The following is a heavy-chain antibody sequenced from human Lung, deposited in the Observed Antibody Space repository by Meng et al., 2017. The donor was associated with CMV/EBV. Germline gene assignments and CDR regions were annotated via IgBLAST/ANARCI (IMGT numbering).Heavy chain of an antibody. CDR1: GYSISSPYY. Sequence: GSLRLSCTVSGYSISSPYYWGWIRRPPGMGLEWIGSIYYSGNTYYNPSLKSRVTISVDTSKNQFSLKLSSVTAADTAVYYCARDRRGSYVTGWGYWGQGTLVTVSS. D-gene: IGHD3-16*01. CDR2: IYYSGNT. V-gene: IGHV4-38-2*02. J-gene: IGHJ4*02. CDR3: ARDRRGSYVTGWGY.